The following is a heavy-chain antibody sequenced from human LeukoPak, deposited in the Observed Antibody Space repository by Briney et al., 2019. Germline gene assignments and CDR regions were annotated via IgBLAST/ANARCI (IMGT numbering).Heavy chain of an antibody. Sequence: SETLSLTCTVSGGSIGSYYWSWIRQPPGKGLEWIGYVYTSGSTNYNPSFKSRVTISADTPKNQFSLRLTSVTAADTALYYCARSNWYEYFDNWGQGTLVTVSS. CDR1: GGSIGSYY. D-gene: IGHD1-20*01. CDR3: ARSNWYEYFDN. J-gene: IGHJ4*02. CDR2: VYTSGST. V-gene: IGHV4-4*09.